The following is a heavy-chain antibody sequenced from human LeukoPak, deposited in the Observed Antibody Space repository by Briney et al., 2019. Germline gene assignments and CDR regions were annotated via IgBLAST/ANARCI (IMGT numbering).Heavy chain of an antibody. CDR3: ARVDCSGGSCPPPPYYYGMDV. CDR2: MNPNSGNT. D-gene: IGHD2-15*01. Sequence: ASVKVSCKASGYTFTSYDINWVRQATGQGLEWMGWMNPNSGNTSYAQKFQGRVTMARNTSISTAYMELSSLRSEDTAVYYCARVDCSGGSCPPPPYYYGMDVWGQGTTVTVSS. J-gene: IGHJ6*02. CDR1: GYTFTSYD. V-gene: IGHV1-8*01.